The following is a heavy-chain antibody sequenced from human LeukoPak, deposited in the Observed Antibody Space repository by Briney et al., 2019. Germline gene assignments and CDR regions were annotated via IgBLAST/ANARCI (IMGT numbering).Heavy chain of an antibody. Sequence: KPGESLKISCKGSGYSFTSYWIGWVRQMPGKGLEWMGIIYPGDSDTRYSPSFQGQVTISADESISTAYLQWSRLKASDTAMYYCARAGEVVPAANMVWGQGTLVTVSS. J-gene: IGHJ4*02. CDR3: ARAGEVVPAANMV. D-gene: IGHD2-2*01. CDR1: GYSFTSYW. V-gene: IGHV5-51*03. CDR2: IYPGDSDT.